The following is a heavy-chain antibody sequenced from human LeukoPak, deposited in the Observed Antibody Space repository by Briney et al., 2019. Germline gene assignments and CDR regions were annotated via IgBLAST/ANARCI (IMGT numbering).Heavy chain of an antibody. Sequence: PGRSLRLSCAASGFTFSSYAMHWVRQAPGKGLEWVAVISYDGSNKYYADSVKGRFTISRDNSKNTLYLQMNSLRAEDTAVYYCARAQVGSGWYNGDYWGQGTLVTVSS. CDR1: GFTFSSYA. D-gene: IGHD6-19*01. CDR2: ISYDGSNK. V-gene: IGHV3-30-3*01. CDR3: ARAQVGSGWYNGDY. J-gene: IGHJ4*02.